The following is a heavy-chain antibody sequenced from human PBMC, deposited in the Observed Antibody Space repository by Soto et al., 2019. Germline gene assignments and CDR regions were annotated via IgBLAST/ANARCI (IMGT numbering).Heavy chain of an antibody. D-gene: IGHD3-16*01. Sequence: SETLSLTCTVSGGSISSYYWSWIRQPPGKGLEWIGYIYYSGSTNYNPSLKSRVTISVDTSKNQFSLKLSSVTAADTAVYYCARGGGACFDYWGQGTLVTVSS. CDR2: IYYSGST. J-gene: IGHJ4*02. CDR3: ARGGGACFDY. V-gene: IGHV4-59*08. CDR1: GGSISSYY.